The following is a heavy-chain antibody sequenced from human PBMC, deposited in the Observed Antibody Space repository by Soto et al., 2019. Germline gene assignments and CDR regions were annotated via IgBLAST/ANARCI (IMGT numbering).Heavy chain of an antibody. Sequence: SETLSLTCTVSGGSISSGGYYWSWIRQHPGKGLEWIGYIYYSGSTYYNPSLKSRVTISVDTSKNQFSLKLSSVTAADTAVYFCARRIAVLRYFDWLFAAFDIWGQGTMVTVSS. D-gene: IGHD3-9*01. CDR2: IYYSGST. V-gene: IGHV4-31*03. J-gene: IGHJ3*02. CDR1: GGSISSGGYY. CDR3: ARRIAVLRYFDWLFAAFDI.